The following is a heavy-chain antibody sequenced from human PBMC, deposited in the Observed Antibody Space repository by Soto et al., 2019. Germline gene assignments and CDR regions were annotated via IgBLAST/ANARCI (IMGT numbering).Heavy chain of an antibody. Sequence: ASVKVSCKASGYTFTGYYMHWVRQAPGQGLEWMGWINPNSGGTNYAQKFQGWVTMTRDTSISTAYMELSRLRSDDTAVYYCARGPFSIVVVPAALRPRTDYFDYWGQATLVTVSS. CDR1: GYTFTGYY. V-gene: IGHV1-2*04. CDR2: INPNSGGT. D-gene: IGHD2-2*01. J-gene: IGHJ4*02. CDR3: ARGPFSIVVVPAALRPRTDYFDY.